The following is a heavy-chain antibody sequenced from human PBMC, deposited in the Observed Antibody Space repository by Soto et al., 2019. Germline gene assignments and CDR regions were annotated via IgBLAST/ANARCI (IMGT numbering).Heavy chain of an antibody. CDR1: GYTFSDYW. V-gene: IGHV5-10-1*01. Sequence: EVQLVQSGAEVKKPGESLRISCKGSGYTFSDYWITWVRQMPGKGLEWLGRIDPSDSYTNYSPSFQGRVSISADKSTNTAYLQLTSLQASDTAMYYCARHVSFQGGGSAHLNPFDPWGQGTLVTVSS. D-gene: IGHD5-12*01. CDR2: IDPSDSYT. J-gene: IGHJ5*02. CDR3: ARHVSFQGGGSAHLNPFDP.